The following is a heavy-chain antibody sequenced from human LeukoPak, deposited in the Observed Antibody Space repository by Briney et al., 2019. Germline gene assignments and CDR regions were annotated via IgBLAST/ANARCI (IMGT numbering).Heavy chain of an antibody. CDR3: TRRRGIAVAGTSYYYYMDV. V-gene: IGHV3-73*01. D-gene: IGHD6-19*01. Sequence: GGSLRLSCAASGFTLSGSAMHWVRQASGKGLEWVGRIRSKANSYATAYAASVKGRFTISRDDSKNTAYLQMNSLKTEDTAVYYCTRRRGIAVAGTSYYYYMDVWGKGTTVTVSS. J-gene: IGHJ6*03. CDR2: IRSKANSYAT. CDR1: GFTLSGSA.